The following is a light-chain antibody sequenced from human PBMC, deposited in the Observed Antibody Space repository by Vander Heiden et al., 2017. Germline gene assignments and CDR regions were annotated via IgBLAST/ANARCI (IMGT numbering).Light chain of an antibody. CDR1: QSISSTY. CDR3: QQYSDSLRT. V-gene: IGKV3-20*01. Sequence: EIVLTQSPGTLSLSPGERATFSRRASQSISSTYLAWYQQKPGQAPRLLIYGASSRATGIPDRFSGSGSGTDFTLTISRLEPDDFAVFYCQQYSDSLRTFAQGTKVEIK. CDR2: GAS. J-gene: IGKJ1*01.